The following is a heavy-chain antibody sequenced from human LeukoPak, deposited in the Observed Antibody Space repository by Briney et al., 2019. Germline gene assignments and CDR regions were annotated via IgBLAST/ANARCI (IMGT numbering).Heavy chain of an antibody. J-gene: IGHJ4*02. CDR1: GFTFSDYD. CDR3: ARVAKERVGGVYYFDY. V-gene: IGHV3-13*01. Sequence: GGSLRLSCAASGFTFSDYDMHWVRQATGNGLERVSAIGTAGDTYYTGSVKGRFTISRENAKNSLYLQMNSLRAGDTAVYYCARVAKERVGGVYYFDYWGQGTLVTVSS. CDR2: IGTAGDT. D-gene: IGHD1-1*01.